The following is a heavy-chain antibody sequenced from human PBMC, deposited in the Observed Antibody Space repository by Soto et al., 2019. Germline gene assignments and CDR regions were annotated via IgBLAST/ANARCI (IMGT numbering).Heavy chain of an antibody. Sequence: QVQLQESGPGLVKPSQTLSLTCTVSGGSISSGDYYWSWIRQPPGKGLEWIGYIYYSGSTYYNPSLKSXXTXSXXPSKTQFSLKLSSVTAADTAVYYCARARYGDLFDYWGQGTLVTVSS. V-gene: IGHV4-30-4*01. CDR2: IYYSGST. J-gene: IGHJ4*02. CDR3: ARARYGDLFDY. D-gene: IGHD4-17*01. CDR1: GGSISSGDYY.